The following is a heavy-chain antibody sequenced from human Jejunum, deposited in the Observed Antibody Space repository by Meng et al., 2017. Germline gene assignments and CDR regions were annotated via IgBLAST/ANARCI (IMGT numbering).Heavy chain of an antibody. Sequence: GGSLRLSCAASGFTFRNYAMHWVRQAIGKGLECVSVISGSSSHTYYADSVKGRFTISRDNSKNTVYLQMSSLRAEDTAVYYCAKKNYYDGDGYYGPFDYWGQGTLVTVSS. CDR2: ISGSSSHT. J-gene: IGHJ4*02. CDR3: AKKNYYDGDGYYGPFDY. D-gene: IGHD3-22*01. V-gene: IGHV3-23*01. CDR1: GFTFRNYA.